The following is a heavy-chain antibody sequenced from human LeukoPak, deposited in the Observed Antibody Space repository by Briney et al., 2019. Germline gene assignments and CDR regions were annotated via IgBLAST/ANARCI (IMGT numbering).Heavy chain of an antibody. V-gene: IGHV4-59*01. J-gene: IGHJ4*02. D-gene: IGHD5-18*01. CDR1: GDSISTYH. Sequence: SETLSLTCSVSGDSISTYHWNWLRKPPGKGLEWIAFMQSSGNSNYNPSLKTRVTMFVDTSKNQFALNLRSVTAADTAVYYCARDKRHSYGRYFDHWGQGMLVTVSS. CDR2: MQSSGNS. CDR3: ARDKRHSYGRYFDH.